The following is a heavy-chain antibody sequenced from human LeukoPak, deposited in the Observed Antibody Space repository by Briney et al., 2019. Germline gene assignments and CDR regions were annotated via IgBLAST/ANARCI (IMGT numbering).Heavy chain of an antibody. V-gene: IGHV4-59*08. CDR2: IYYSGST. CDR3: ARQGYSAYKILDY. J-gene: IGHJ4*02. D-gene: IGHD5-12*01. Sequence: SETLSLTCTVSGGSISSYYWSWIRQPPGKGLEWIGYIYYSGSTNYNPSLRSRVTISVDASKNQFSLKLSPVTAADTAVYYCARQGYSAYKILDYWGQGPWSPSPQ. CDR1: GGSISSYY.